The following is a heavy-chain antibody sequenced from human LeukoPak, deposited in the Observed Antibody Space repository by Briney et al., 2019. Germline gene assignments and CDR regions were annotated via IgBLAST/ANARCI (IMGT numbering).Heavy chain of an antibody. CDR3: AREYCTNGVCQTIDY. V-gene: IGHV4-38-2*02. Sequence: SETLSLTCTVSGYSISSGYYWGWIRQPPGKGLEWIGRIYHSGSTYYNPSLKSRVTISVDTSKNQFSLKLSSVTAADTAVYYCAREYCTNGVCQTIDYWGQGTLVTVSS. J-gene: IGHJ4*02. D-gene: IGHD2-8*01. CDR2: IYHSGST. CDR1: GYSISSGYY.